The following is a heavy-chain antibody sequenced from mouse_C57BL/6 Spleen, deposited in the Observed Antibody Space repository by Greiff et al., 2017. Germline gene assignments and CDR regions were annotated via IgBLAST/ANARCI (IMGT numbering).Heavy chain of an antibody. V-gene: IGHV1-55*01. CDR1: GYTFTSYW. J-gene: IGHJ4*01. Sequence: QVQLKQPGAELVKPGASVKMSCTASGYTFTSYWITWVKQRPGQGLEWIGDIYPGSGSTNYNEKFKSKATLTVDTSSSTAYMQLSSLTSEDSAVYYCARKGSYSNYDENYAMDYWGQGTSGTVSS. D-gene: IGHD2-5*01. CDR3: ARKGSYSNYDENYAMDY. CDR2: IYPGSGST.